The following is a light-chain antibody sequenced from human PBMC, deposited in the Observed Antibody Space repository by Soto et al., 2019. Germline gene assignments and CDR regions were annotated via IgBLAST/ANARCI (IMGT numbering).Light chain of an antibody. Sequence: QSVLTQPRSVSGSPGQSVTIPCTGTSSDVGGYNYLSWYQQHPGRAPNLIIYDVSKRPSGVPDRFSGSKSGNSASLTISGLQADDEADYYCCSYAGTYTSAVFGTGTKVTVL. J-gene: IGLJ1*01. CDR1: SSDVGGYNY. V-gene: IGLV2-11*01. CDR3: CSYAGTYTSAV. CDR2: DVS.